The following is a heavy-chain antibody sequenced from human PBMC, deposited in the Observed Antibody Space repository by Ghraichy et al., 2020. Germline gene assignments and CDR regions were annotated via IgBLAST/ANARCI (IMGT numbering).Heavy chain of an antibody. CDR2: TYYRSKWYN. CDR3: AREVWDSRKKYYGMDV. J-gene: IGHJ6*02. CDR1: GDSVSSNSAA. Sequence: SQTLSLTCAISGDSVSSNSAAWNWIRQSPSKGLEWLGRTYYRSKWYNDYAVSVKSRIAVKPDTSKNQFSLQLNSVTPEDTAVYFCAREVWDSRKKYYGMDVWGRGTTVTVSS. V-gene: IGHV6-1*01. D-gene: IGHD1-26*01.